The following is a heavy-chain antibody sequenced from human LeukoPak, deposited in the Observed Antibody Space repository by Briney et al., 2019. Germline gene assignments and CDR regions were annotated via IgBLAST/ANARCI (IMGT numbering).Heavy chain of an antibody. J-gene: IGHJ4*02. D-gene: IGHD1/OR15-1a*01. CDR2: ISSSGSDT. V-gene: IGHV3-11*05. CDR1: GFTFSDYY. Sequence: GGSLRLSCAASGFTFSDYYMNWIRQASGKGLEWVSYISSSGSDTNYADSVKGRFTISRDNAKNLLYLQMNSLRAEDTAVYYCGRDEQPYKSRPPGEWGQGTLVTVSS. CDR3: GRDEQPYKSRPPGE.